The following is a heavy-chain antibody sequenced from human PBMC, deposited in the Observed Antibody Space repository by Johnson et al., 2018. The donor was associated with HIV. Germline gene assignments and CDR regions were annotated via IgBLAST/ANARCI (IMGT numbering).Heavy chain of an antibody. CDR3: TRDSNLNWNYNVAFDI. Sequence: VQLVESGGGLVQPGRSLRLSCTASGFNFGDYAMSWVRQAPGKGLEWVGFIRSKAYGGTTEYAASVKGRFTILRDVTKNIAYLQMKSLRTEDTAVYYCTRDSNLNWNYNVAFDIWGQGTMVTVSS. CDR1: GFNFGDYA. J-gene: IGHJ3*02. D-gene: IGHD1-7*01. V-gene: IGHV3-49*04. CDR2: IRSKAYGGTT.